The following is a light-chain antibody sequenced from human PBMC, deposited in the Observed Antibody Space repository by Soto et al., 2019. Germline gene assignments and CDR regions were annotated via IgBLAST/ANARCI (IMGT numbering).Light chain of an antibody. Sequence: EIVFTQSPGTLSLSPGERATLSCRASQSVSSSYLAWYQQKPGQAPRLLIYGASSRATGIPDRFSGSGSGTDFTLTISRLEPEDFAVYYCQQYGSSPLFGQGTKVDIK. J-gene: IGKJ1*01. CDR2: GAS. V-gene: IGKV3-20*01. CDR1: QSVSSSY. CDR3: QQYGSSPL.